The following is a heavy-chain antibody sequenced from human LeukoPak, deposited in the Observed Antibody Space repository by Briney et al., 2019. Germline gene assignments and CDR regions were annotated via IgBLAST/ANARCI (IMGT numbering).Heavy chain of an antibody. CDR3: ARDRRLIGGGWYLYFDY. D-gene: IGHD6-19*01. CDR1: GYTFTSYG. CDR2: ISAYNGNT. Sequence: ASVKVSCKASGYTFTSYGISWVRQAPGQGLEWMGWISAYNGNTNYAQKLQGRVTMTTDTSTSAAYMELRSLRSDDTAVYYCARDRRLIGGGWYLYFDYWGQGTLVTVSS. J-gene: IGHJ4*02. V-gene: IGHV1-18*01.